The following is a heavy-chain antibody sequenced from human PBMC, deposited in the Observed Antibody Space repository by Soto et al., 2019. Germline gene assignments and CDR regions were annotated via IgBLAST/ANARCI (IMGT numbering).Heavy chain of an antibody. D-gene: IGHD3-10*01. CDR2: INHSGST. V-gene: IGHV4-34*01. Sequence: SETLSLTCAVYGGSFSGYYWSWIRQPPGKGLEWIGEINHSGSTNYNPSLKSRVTISVDTSKNQFSLKLSSVTAADTAVYYCAREIRELLWFGDPRFWFDPWGQGTLVTVSS. CDR3: AREIRELLWFGDPRFWFDP. CDR1: GGSFSGYY. J-gene: IGHJ5*02.